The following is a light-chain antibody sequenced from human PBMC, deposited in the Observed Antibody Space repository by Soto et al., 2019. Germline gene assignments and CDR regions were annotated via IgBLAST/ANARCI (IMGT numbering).Light chain of an antibody. CDR1: QSVSSSY. Sequence: IRLTQSPGPLSLTPGERATLSCRASQSVSSSYLAWYQQKPGQAPRLLIYGASSRATGIPDRFSGSGSGTDFTLTISRLEPEDFAVYYCQQYGSSPPTTFGQGTKVDIK. J-gene: IGKJ1*01. V-gene: IGKV3-20*01. CDR3: QQYGSSPPTT. CDR2: GAS.